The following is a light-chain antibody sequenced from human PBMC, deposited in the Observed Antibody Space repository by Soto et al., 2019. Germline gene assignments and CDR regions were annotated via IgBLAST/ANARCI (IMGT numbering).Light chain of an antibody. J-gene: IGKJ1*01. Sequence: DIQMTQYPSTLSASVGDRVTITCRASQSISSWLAWYQQKPGKAPKILIYDASSLDSGGPSRFSGSVSGTEFTLTSINLQTDDFATYYCQQYNSYTGFGQGSKVDI. CDR3: QQYNSYTG. CDR2: DAS. V-gene: IGKV1-5*01. CDR1: QSISSW.